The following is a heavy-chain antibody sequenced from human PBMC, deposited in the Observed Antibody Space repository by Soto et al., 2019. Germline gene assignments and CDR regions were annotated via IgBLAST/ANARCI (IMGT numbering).Heavy chain of an antibody. Sequence: EVQLLESGGGLVQPGGSLRLSCAASGFTFSSYAMSWVRQAPGKGLEWVSAISGSAGSTYYADSVKGRFTISRDNSKNTLYLQMNSLRAEDTGVYYCAKGHPPNYYDSGGYLGYFDYWGQGTLVTVSS. CDR3: AKGHPPNYYDSGGYLGYFDY. CDR2: ISGSAGST. CDR1: GFTFSSYA. J-gene: IGHJ4*02. D-gene: IGHD3-22*01. V-gene: IGHV3-23*01.